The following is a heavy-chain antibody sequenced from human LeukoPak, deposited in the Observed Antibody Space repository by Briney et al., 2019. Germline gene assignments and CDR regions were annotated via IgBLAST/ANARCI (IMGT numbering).Heavy chain of an antibody. Sequence: GASVKVSCKASGYTFTSYGISWVRHAPGQGLEWMGRISAYNGNTNYAQKLQGRVTMTTDTSTRTAYMELRSLRSDDTSVYYCAREVVGSYYYFEYWGQGTLVTVSS. J-gene: IGHJ4*02. CDR2: ISAYNGNT. CDR3: AREVVGSYYYFEY. V-gene: IGHV1-18*01. D-gene: IGHD1-26*01. CDR1: GYTFTSYG.